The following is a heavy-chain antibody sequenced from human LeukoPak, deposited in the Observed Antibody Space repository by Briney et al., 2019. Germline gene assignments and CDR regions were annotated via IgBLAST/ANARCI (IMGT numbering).Heavy chain of an antibody. CDR2: ISSSSSYI. J-gene: IGHJ6*02. V-gene: IGHV3-21*01. CDR1: GFTFSSYS. CDR3: ARDLRGYSSSWYGAGGYYYGMDV. D-gene: IGHD6-13*01. Sequence: GGSLRLSCAASGFTFSSYSMNWVRQAPGKGLEWVSSISSSSSYIYYADSVKGRFTISRDNAKNSLYLQMNSLRAEDTAVYYCARDLRGYSSSWYGAGGYYYGMDVWGQGTTVTVSS.